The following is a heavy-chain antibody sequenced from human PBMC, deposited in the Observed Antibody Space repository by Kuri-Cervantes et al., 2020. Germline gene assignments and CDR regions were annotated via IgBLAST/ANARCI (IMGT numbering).Heavy chain of an antibody. CDR3: ARAPLYYYGSGADYYYYGMDV. CDR1: GGSFSGYY. Sequence: ESLKISCAVYGGSFSGYYWSWIRQPPGKGLEWIGEINHSGSTNYNPSLKSRVTISVDTSKNQFSLKLSSVTAADTAVYYCARAPLYYYGSGADYYYYGMDVWGQGTTVTVSS. J-gene: IGHJ6*02. D-gene: IGHD3-10*01. CDR2: INHSGST. V-gene: IGHV4-34*01.